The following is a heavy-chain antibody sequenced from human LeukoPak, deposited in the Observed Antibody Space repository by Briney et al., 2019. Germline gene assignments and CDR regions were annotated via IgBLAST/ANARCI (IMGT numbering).Heavy chain of an antibody. J-gene: IGHJ4*02. Sequence: GASVKVSCKASGYTFSTCDINWVRQVTGQGLEWIGWMNPNSGNTGYAQKFQGRVTMTRDTSISTAYMELSSLRSEDTAVYYCARGLGIPGVYPDLRFWGQGTLVTVSS. D-gene: IGHD5/OR15-5a*01. CDR1: GYTFSTCD. CDR3: ARGLGIPGVYPDLRF. CDR2: MNPNSGNT. V-gene: IGHV1-8*01.